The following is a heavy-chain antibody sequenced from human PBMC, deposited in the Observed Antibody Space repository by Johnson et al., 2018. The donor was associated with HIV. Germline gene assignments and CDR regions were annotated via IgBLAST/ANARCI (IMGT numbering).Heavy chain of an antibody. D-gene: IGHD2-8*01. CDR3: ARGRYCTNGVCYSGAFDI. CDR2: INWNGGST. CDR1: AFIFDDYG. V-gene: IGHV3-20*04. J-gene: IGHJ3*02. Sequence: VQLVESGGGVVRPGGSLRLSCAASAFIFDDYGMSWVRQAPGKGLEWVSGINWNGGSTGYADSVKGRFTISGDNAKNSLYLQMNSLRAEDTALYYCARGRYCTNGVCYSGAFDIWGQGTMVTVSS.